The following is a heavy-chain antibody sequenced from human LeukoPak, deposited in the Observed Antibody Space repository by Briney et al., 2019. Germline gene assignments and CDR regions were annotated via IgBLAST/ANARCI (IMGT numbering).Heavy chain of an antibody. V-gene: IGHV3-23*01. D-gene: IGHD3-16*02. CDR1: GFTFSSYA. CDR3: AKDHWGSYRSPMVY. J-gene: IGHJ4*02. Sequence: PGGSLRLSCAASGFTFSSYAMSWVRQAPGKGLEWVSAISGSGGSTYYADSVKGRFTISRDNSKNTLYLQMNSLRAEDTAVYYCAKDHWGSYRSPMVYWGQGTLVTVSS. CDR2: ISGSGGST.